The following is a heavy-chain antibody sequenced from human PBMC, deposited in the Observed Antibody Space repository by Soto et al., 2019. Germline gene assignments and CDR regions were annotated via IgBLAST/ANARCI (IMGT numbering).Heavy chain of an antibody. D-gene: IGHD5-12*01. Sequence: EVQLLESGGDLVQPGGSLRLSCAVSGFTFSNYVMTWVRQAPGKGLDWVSSITASGDIQAYADSVRGRFTISRDNSRNTPSFQMSSLRVDDTAIYYCAKGSSREGYHWGQGTLVTVSS. CDR1: GFTFSNYV. V-gene: IGHV3-23*01. CDR3: AKGSSREGYH. J-gene: IGHJ4*02. CDR2: ITASGDIQ.